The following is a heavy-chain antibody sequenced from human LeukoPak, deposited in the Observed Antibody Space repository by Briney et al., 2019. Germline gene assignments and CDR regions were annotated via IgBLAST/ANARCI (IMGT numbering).Heavy chain of an antibody. CDR1: GYTFTSYY. CDR3: ARESTMIVVANGVDY. CDR2: INPSGGST. Sequence: ASVKVSCKASGYTFTSYYMHWVRQAPGQGLEWMGIINPSGGSTSYAQKFQGRVTMARDMSTSTVYMELSSLRSEDTAVYYCARESTMIVVANGVDYWGQGTLVTVSS. D-gene: IGHD3-22*01. J-gene: IGHJ4*02. V-gene: IGHV1-46*01.